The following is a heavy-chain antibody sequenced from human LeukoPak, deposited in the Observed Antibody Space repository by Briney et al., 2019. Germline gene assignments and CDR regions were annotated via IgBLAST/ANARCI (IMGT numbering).Heavy chain of an antibody. CDR1: GFTFSSYS. CDR3: AREGFALAGTGSSFYYFMDV. D-gene: IGHD6-19*01. CDR2: ITSSRSNI. Sequence: TGGSLRLSCAASGFTFSSYSMNWVRQAPGKGLEWVSSITSSRSNIYYADSVKGRFTIYRDNTKNSLYQKINSLRAEDTALYYCAREGFALAGTGSSFYYFMDVWGKGTRVPVSS. J-gene: IGHJ6*04. V-gene: IGHV3-21*06.